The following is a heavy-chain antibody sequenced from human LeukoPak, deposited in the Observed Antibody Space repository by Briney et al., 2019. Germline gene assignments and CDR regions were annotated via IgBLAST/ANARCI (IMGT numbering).Heavy chain of an antibody. CDR1: GLTFANYA. Sequence: GGSLRLSCAASGLTFANYALTWVRQAPGKGLEWVSTVSGGGGVTYYAGSVKGRFTISRDNSKNTLYLQMNSLRAEDTAIYYCAKDDLMDSVSTVRIWFDTWGQGTLVTVSS. CDR2: VSGGGGVT. D-gene: IGHD5/OR15-5a*01. CDR3: AKDDLMDSVSTVRIWFDT. V-gene: IGHV3-23*01. J-gene: IGHJ5*02.